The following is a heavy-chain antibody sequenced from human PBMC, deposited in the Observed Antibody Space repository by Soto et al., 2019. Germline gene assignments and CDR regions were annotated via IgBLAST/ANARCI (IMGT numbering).Heavy chain of an antibody. CDR1: GYTFTSYY. CDR3: ARDRVHGGNGDVYFDY. D-gene: IGHD2-15*01. J-gene: IGHJ4*02. CDR2: INPSGGST. Sequence: QVQLVQSGAEVKKPGASVKVSCKASGYTFTSYYMHWVRQAPGQGLEWMGIINPSGGSTSYAQKFQGRVTMTRDTSTSTVYMELSSLRSEDTAVYYCARDRVHGGNGDVYFDYWGQGTLVTVSS. V-gene: IGHV1-46*01.